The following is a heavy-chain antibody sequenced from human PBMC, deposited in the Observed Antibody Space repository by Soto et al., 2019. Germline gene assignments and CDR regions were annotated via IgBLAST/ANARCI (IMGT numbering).Heavy chain of an antibody. CDR1: GGSISSYY. CDR3: ARAHYDESNGYFYNRGFDP. Sequence: SETLSLTCTVSGGSISSYYWSWIRQPPGKGLEWIGYIYYSGSTNYNPSLKSRVTISVDTSKNQFSLKLSSVTAADTAVYYCARAHYDESNGYFYNRGFDPWGQGTLVTVS. V-gene: IGHV4-59*01. J-gene: IGHJ5*02. D-gene: IGHD3-22*01. CDR2: IYYSGST.